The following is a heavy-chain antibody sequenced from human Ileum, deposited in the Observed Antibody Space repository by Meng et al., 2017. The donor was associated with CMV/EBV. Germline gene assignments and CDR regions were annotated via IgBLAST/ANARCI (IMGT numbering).Heavy chain of an antibody. V-gene: IGHV4-39*07. J-gene: IGHJ4*02. CDR1: GGSISSSSYY. Sequence: SETLSLTCTVSGGSISSSSYYWGWIRQPPGKGLEWIGSIYYSGSTYYNPSLKSRVTISVDTSKNQFSLKLSSVTAADTAVYYCARFHVVVPAAKWTVEYYFDYWGQGTLVTVSS. CDR2: IYYSGST. D-gene: IGHD2-2*01. CDR3: ARFHVVVPAAKWTVEYYFDY.